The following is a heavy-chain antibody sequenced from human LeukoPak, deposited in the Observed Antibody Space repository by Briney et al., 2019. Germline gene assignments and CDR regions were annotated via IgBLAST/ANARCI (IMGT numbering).Heavy chain of an antibody. CDR1: GGSFSGYY. D-gene: IGHD3-16*02. CDR2: INHSGST. V-gene: IGHV4-34*01. CDR3: ATGHYDYVWGSYRQGSVPQYYFDY. J-gene: IGHJ4*02. Sequence: PAGTLSLTCAVYGGSFSGYYWRWIRQPPGKGLEWIGEINHSGSTNYNPSLKSRVTISVDTSKNQFSLKLSSVTAADTAVYYCATGHYDYVWGSYRQGSVPQYYFDYWGQGTLVTVSS.